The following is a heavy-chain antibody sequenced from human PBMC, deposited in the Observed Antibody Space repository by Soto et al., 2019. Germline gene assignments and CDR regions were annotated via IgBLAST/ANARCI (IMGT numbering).Heavy chain of an antibody. V-gene: IGHV1-69*12. CDR3: ARGGVGSYGSWFDP. CDR1: GGTFSSYA. J-gene: IGHJ5*02. Sequence: QVQLVQSGAEVKKPGSSVKVSCKASGGTFSSYAISWVRQAPGQGLEWMGGIIPIFGTANYAQKFQGRVTITADESTSTADMERSSLSSEDTAVYYSARGGVGSYGSWFDPWGQGPLVTVSS. D-gene: IGHD5-18*01. CDR2: IIPIFGTA.